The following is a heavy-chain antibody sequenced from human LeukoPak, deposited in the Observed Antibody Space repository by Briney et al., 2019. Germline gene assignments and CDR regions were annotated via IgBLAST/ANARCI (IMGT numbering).Heavy chain of an antibody. D-gene: IGHD6-13*01. CDR1: GGSISSYY. V-gene: IGHV4-59*12. J-gene: IGHJ4*02. CDR2: IYYGGST. Sequence: SETLSLTCTVSGGSISSYYWSWIRQPPGKGLEWIGYIYYGGSTNYNPSLKSRVTISVDTSKNQFSLKLSSVTAADTAVYYCARGWGGSSSFYFDYWGQGTLVTVSS. CDR3: ARGWGGSSSFYFDY.